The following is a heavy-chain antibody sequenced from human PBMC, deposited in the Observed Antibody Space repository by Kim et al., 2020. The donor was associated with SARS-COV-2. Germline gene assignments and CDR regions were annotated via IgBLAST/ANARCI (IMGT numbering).Heavy chain of an antibody. CDR3: ARATGAVSEGFDY. V-gene: IGHV4-4*07. D-gene: IGHD3-10*01. Sequence: SNPSLKSRVTMSVDTSKNQFALKLSSVTAADTAVYYCARATGAVSEGFDYWGQGTLVTVSS. J-gene: IGHJ4*02.